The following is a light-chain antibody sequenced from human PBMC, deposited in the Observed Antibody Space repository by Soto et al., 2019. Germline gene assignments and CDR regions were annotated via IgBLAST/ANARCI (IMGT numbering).Light chain of an antibody. CDR3: QKYDNPPLP. CDR2: AAS. J-gene: IGKJ1*01. Sequence: DIQMTQSPSSVSASVGDRVTITCRASQDITNYLGWYQQKPGKVPMLLIYAASTLQSGVPSRFSGSGSGTDLTLTISSLQPEDVATYYCQKYDNPPLPFGQGTKV. CDR1: QDITNY. V-gene: IGKV1-27*01.